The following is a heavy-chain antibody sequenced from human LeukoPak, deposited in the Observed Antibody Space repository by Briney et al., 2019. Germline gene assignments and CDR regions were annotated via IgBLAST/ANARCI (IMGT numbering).Heavy chain of an antibody. J-gene: IGHJ4*02. CDR2: INHSGNT. D-gene: IGHD3-22*01. V-gene: IGHV4-34*01. CDR3: ARDHNYDSSGYFLYY. Sequence: PSETLSLTCAVYGGSFSGYYWNWIRQPPGEGLEWIGEINHSGNTNYNPSLKSRVTMSVDTSKNQFSLRLSSATAADTAVYYCARDHNYDSSGYFLYYWGQGTLVTVSS. CDR1: GGSFSGYY.